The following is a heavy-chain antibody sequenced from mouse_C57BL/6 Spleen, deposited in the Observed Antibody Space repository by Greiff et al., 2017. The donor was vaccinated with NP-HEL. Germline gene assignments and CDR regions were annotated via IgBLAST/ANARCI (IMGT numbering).Heavy chain of an antibody. CDR1: GYTFTDYN. CDR3: SRGGLGGTIDY. J-gene: IGHJ2*01. CDR2: INPNNGGT. D-gene: IGHD1-1*02. V-gene: IGHV1-22*01. Sequence: DVQLQESGPELVKPGASVKMSCKASGYTFTDYNMHWVKQSHGKSLEWIGYINPNNGGTSYNQKFKGKATLTVNKSSSTAYMELRSLTSEDSAVYYCSRGGLGGTIDYWGQGTTLTVSS.